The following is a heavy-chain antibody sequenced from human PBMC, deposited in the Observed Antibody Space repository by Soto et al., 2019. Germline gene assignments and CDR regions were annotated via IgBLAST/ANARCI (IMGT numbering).Heavy chain of an antibody. D-gene: IGHD1-26*01. J-gene: IGHJ5*02. Sequence: GGSLRLSCAASAFTSSAHAVTWVRQAPGMGLEWVSTISGSGFDTWYADSVKGRFTISRDNSKNMLYPQMSSLRVEDTAFYYCAKEEPCTLYCARGGHWSSWGLGTLVTVS. CDR2: ISGSGFDT. CDR1: AFTSSAHA. CDR3: AKEEPCTLYCARGGHWSS. V-gene: IGHV3-23*01.